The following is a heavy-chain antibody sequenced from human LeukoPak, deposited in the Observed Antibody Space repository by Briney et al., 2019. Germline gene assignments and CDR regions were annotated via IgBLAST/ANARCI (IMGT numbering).Heavy chain of an antibody. CDR2: IYHSEGT. CDR3: ARGNSCSSTSCYAGYYDYGMDV. J-gene: IGHJ6*04. V-gene: IGHV4-38-2*01. Sequence: SETLSLTCAVSGYSINSGFYWGWIRPPPGKGLEWGGSIYHSEGTYYNPSLKSRVTISLDTSKNQFSLKLSSVTAADTAVYYCARGNSCSSTSCYAGYYDYGMDVWGKGTTVTVSS. D-gene: IGHD2-2*01. CDR1: GYSINSGFY.